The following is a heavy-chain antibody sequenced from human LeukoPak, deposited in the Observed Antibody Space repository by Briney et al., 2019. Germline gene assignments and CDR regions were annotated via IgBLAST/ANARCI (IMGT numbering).Heavy chain of an antibody. D-gene: IGHD3-3*01. CDR3: ARVPYYDFWSGYYTD. V-gene: IGHV1-69*13. CDR2: IIPILRSA. Sequence: SVKVSCKTSGVTFSNNSITWVRQAPGQGLEWLGGIIPILRSASYAQKFRGRLRMTSDESATTAYMELSSLSSDDTAVYYCARVPYYDFWSGYYTDWGQGTLVTVSS. CDR1: GVTFSNNS. J-gene: IGHJ1*01.